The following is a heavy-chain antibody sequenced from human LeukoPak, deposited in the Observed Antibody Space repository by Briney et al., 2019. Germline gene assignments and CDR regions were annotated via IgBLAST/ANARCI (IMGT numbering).Heavy chain of an antibody. CDR2: ITSGGLT. CDR1: GFTFSSYA. Sequence: GGSLRLSCAASGFTFSSYAMTWVRQAPGKGLEWVSAITSGGLTFYADSVKGRFTISRGNSINTLYLQMNSLRADDTAVYYCAKPFRDCSSATCYVSFDYWGQGTLVTVSS. D-gene: IGHD2-2*01. J-gene: IGHJ4*02. CDR3: AKPFRDCSSATCYVSFDY. V-gene: IGHV3-23*01.